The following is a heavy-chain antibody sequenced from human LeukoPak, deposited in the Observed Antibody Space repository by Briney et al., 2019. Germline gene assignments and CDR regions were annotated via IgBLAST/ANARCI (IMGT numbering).Heavy chain of an antibody. V-gene: IGHV3-23*01. D-gene: IGHD5-24*01. CDR2: ISGSGGST. J-gene: IGHJ4*02. CDR3: AKEQPHVEMATITYFDY. CDR1: GFTFSSYA. Sequence: QAGGSLRLSCAASGFTFSSYAMNWVRQAPGKGLEWVSAISGSGGSTYYADSVKGRFTISRDNSKNTLYLQMNSLRAEDTAVYYCAKEQPHVEMATITYFDYWGQGTLVTVSS.